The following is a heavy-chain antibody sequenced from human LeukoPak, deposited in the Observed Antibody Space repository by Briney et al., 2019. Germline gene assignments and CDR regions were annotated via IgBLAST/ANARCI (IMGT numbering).Heavy chain of an antibody. J-gene: IGHJ6*02. Sequence: PSETLSLTCTVSGGSISRSSYYWGWIRQPPGKGLEWIGYIYYSGSTNYNPSLKSRVTISVDTSKNQFSLKLSSVTAADTAVYYCARHHDDGIYDFWSGYDWGYYYGMDVWGQGTTVTVSS. CDR1: GGSISRSSYY. CDR3: ARHHDDGIYDFWSGYDWGYYYGMDV. CDR2: IYYSGST. D-gene: IGHD3-3*01. V-gene: IGHV4-61*05.